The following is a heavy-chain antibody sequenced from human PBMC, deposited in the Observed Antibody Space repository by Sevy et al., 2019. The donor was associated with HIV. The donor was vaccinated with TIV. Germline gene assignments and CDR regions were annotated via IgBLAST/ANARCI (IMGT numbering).Heavy chain of an antibody. CDR1: GYTFTSYD. V-gene: IGHV1-8*01. Sequence: ASVKVSCKASGYTFTSYDINWVRPATGQGLEWMGWMNPNSGNTGYAQKFQGRVTMTRNTSISTAYMELSSLRSEDTAVYYCARGRLTGIGFDYWGQGTLVTVSS. CDR2: MNPNSGNT. J-gene: IGHJ4*02. D-gene: IGHD7-27*01. CDR3: ARGRLTGIGFDY.